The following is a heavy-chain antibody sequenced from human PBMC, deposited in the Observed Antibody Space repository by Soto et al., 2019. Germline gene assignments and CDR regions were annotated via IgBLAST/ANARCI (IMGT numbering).Heavy chain of an antibody. CDR2: ITGSGSNK. J-gene: IGHJ6*03. CDR1: GFTFRSYA. V-gene: IGHV3-30-3*02. D-gene: IGHD5-18*01. Sequence: GGSPRLSCAASGFTFRSYAMHWVRQAPGKGLEWVAVITGSGSNKHYTDYVKGRFTISRDNSKNTLYLQMNSLRAEDTAVYYCAKEYSRYYYMDVWGKGTTVTVSS. CDR3: AKEYSRYYYMDV.